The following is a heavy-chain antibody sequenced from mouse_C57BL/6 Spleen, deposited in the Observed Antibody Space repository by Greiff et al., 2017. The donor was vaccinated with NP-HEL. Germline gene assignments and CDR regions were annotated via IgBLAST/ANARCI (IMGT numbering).Heavy chain of an antibody. Sequence: EVKVVESGGGLVKPVGSLKLSCAASGFTFSDYGMHWVRQAPEKGLEWVAYISSGSSTIYYADTVKGRFTISRDNAKNTLFLQMTSLRSEDTAMYYCARPHGSSFEAWFAYWGQGTLVTVSA. CDR3: ARPHGSSFEAWFAY. D-gene: IGHD1-1*01. J-gene: IGHJ3*01. CDR1: GFTFSDYG. V-gene: IGHV5-17*01. CDR2: ISSGSSTI.